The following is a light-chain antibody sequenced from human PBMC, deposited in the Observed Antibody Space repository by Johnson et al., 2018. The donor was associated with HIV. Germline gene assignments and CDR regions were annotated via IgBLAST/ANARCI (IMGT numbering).Light chain of an antibody. V-gene: IGLV1-51*02. CDR1: SSNIGRNY. CDR2: QNT. CDR3: ETWDSSLSGV. Sequence: QSVLSQPPSVSAAPGQMVTISCSGSSSNIGRNYVSWYQQLPGTAPKLLIYQNTWRPSWIPDRFSGSKSGTSATLGITGLQTGDEADYYCETWDSSLSGVFGTGTKVTVL. J-gene: IGLJ1*01.